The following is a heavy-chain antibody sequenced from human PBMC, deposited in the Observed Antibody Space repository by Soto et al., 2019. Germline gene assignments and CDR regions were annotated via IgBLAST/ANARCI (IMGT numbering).Heavy chain of an antibody. V-gene: IGHV4-39*01. CDR1: GVSISISSYY. CDR3: ARRLVNQEITFGGVIATSLDY. Sequence: QLQLQESGPGLVKPSETLSLTCTVSGVSISISSYYWGWIRQPPGKGLEWIGSIYYSGSTYYNPAPKRRATLSVATSNNQFSLKLSSVSAADTAVYYCARRLVNQEITFGGVIATSLDYWGQGTLVTVSS. D-gene: IGHD3-16*02. J-gene: IGHJ4*02. CDR2: IYYSGST.